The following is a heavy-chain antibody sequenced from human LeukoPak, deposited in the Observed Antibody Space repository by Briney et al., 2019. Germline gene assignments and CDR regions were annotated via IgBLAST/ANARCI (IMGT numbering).Heavy chain of an antibody. D-gene: IGHD3-10*01. J-gene: IGHJ3*02. V-gene: IGHV4-59*01. Sequence: PSETLSLTCTVSGGSISSYYWSWIRQPPGKGLEWIGYIYYSGSTNYNPSLKSRVTISVDTSKNQFSLKLSSVTAGDTAVYYCARATALGVDAFDIWGQGTMVTVSS. CDR1: GGSISSYY. CDR2: IYYSGST. CDR3: ARATALGVDAFDI.